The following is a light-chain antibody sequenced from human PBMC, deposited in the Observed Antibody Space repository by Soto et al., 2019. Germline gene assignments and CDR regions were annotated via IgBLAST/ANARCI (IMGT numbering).Light chain of an antibody. V-gene: IGKV3-20*01. CDR1: QSVSSNY. Sequence: EIVLTQSPGTLSLSLGERATLSCRASQSVSSNYLAWYQQKPGQAPRLLIYETSSRATGIPDRFSGSGSGTDFTLSISRLEPEDFAVFYGQQDGNGNSPRYSFGQGTRLEIK. CDR3: QQDGNGNSPRYS. CDR2: ETS. J-gene: IGKJ2*03.